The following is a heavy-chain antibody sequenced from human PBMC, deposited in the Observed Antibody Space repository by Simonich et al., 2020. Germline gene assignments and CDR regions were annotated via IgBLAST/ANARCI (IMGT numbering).Heavy chain of an antibody. D-gene: IGHD6-6*01. CDR2: IKHNGST. Sequence: QVQLQQWGAGLLKPSETLSLTCAVYGGSFSGYYWRWIRQPPGKGLEWIGEIKHNGSTNYNPALKSRVTKSVDTSKNQCSRKLSSVTAAETAVYYCARQIAARRDSEDVWGQGTTVTVSS. V-gene: IGHV4-34*01. J-gene: IGHJ6*02. CDR1: GGSFSGYY. CDR3: ARQIAARRDSEDV.